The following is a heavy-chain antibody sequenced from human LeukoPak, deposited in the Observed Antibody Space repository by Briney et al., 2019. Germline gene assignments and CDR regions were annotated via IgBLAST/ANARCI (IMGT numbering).Heavy chain of an antibody. CDR2: ISSSGTYI. D-gene: IGHD1-14*01. Sequence: GGSLRLSCAASGFTFSTYSMNWVRQAPGKGLEWVSSISSSGTYIYYADSVKGRFTISRDNAKTSLYLQMNSLRAEDTAVYCGGRAGRTRYHRVFFDYWGQGALVTVSS. CDR1: GFTFSTYS. CDR3: GRAGRTRYHRVFFDY. J-gene: IGHJ4*02. V-gene: IGHV3-21*01.